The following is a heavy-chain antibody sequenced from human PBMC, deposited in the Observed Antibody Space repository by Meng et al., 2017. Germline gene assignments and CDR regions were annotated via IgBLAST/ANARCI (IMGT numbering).Heavy chain of an antibody. CDR1: GGSVSSGSYY. CDR2: IYYSGST. J-gene: IGHJ4*02. D-gene: IGHD2-15*01. V-gene: IGHV4-61*01. CDR3: ARDCSGGSCYSIGV. Sequence: QVQLKQWGGGLLKPSETLSLTCTVSGGSVSSGSYYWSWIRQPPGKGLEWIGYIYYSGSTNYNPSLKSRVTISVDTSKNQFSLKLSSVTAADTAVYYCARDCSGGSCYSIGVWGQGTLVTVSS.